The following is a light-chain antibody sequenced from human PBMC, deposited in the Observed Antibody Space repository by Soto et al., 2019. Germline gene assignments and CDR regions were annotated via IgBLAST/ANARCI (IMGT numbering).Light chain of an antibody. J-gene: IGKJ2*01. CDR3: LQDYSFPYT. CDR2: GAS. CDR1: QGIRND. Sequence: AIQMTQFPSSLSASVGARSTITCRASQGIRNDLGWYQQKSGRAPKLLIFGASTLQSGVPSRFSGSGSGTDFTLTISSLQPEDFATYYCLQDYSFPYTFGQGTKVEIK. V-gene: IGKV1-6*01.